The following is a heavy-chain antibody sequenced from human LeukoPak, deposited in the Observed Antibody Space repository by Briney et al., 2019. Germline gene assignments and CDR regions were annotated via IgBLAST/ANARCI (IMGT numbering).Heavy chain of an antibody. CDR3: ASALMYYDILTGYTDIYYYYYGMDV. CDR1: GGSISSGDYY. J-gene: IGHJ6*04. D-gene: IGHD3-9*01. V-gene: IGHV4-30-4*01. CDR2: IYYSGST. Sequence: SQTLSLTCTVSGGSISSGDYYWSWIRQPPGKGLEWSGYIYYSGSTYYNPSLKSRVTISVDTSKNQFSLKLSSVTAADTAVYYCASALMYYDILTGYTDIYYYYYGMDVWGKGTTVTVSS.